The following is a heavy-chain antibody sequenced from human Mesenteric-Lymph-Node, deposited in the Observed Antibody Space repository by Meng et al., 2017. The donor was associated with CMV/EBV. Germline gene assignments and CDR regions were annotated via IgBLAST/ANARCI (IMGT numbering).Heavy chain of an antibody. Sequence: GGSLRLSCAASGFTVSSNYMTWVRQAPGKGLEWVSVIYSGGSTYYADSVKGRFTISRDNSKNTLYLQMNTLRAEDTAIYYCAREAVGAPGWFDPWGQGTLVTVSS. J-gene: IGHJ5*02. D-gene: IGHD4-23*01. CDR3: AREAVGAPGWFDP. CDR1: GFTVSSNY. V-gene: IGHV3-53*01. CDR2: IYSGGST.